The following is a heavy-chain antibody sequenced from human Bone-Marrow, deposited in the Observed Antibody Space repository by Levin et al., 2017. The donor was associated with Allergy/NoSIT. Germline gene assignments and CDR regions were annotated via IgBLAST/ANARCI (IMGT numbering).Heavy chain of an antibody. D-gene: IGHD6-13*01. CDR2: INPYNGNT. V-gene: IGHV1-18*01. CDR1: GYILTTYG. J-gene: IGHJ5*02. Sequence: GASVKVSCKASGYILTTYGISWVRQAPGQGLEWMGWINPYNGNTNYAQNLQGRVTMTTDTSTSTAYMELRNLRSDDTAVYYCARLAAAGTWWFAPWGQGTLVTVSS. CDR3: ARLAAAGTWWFAP.